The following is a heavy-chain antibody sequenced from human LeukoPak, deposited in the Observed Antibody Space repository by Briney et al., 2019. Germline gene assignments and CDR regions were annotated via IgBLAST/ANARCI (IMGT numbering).Heavy chain of an antibody. CDR2: INPSGGGT. D-gene: IGHD3-22*01. CDR3: ARQKESSGFYYFDY. V-gene: IGHV1-46*01. CDR1: GYTFTRYD. J-gene: IGHJ4*02. Sequence: ASVKVSCKASGYTFTRYDIHLVRQAPGQRLGLVGIINPSGGGTSYAQKFQGRVTMTRDTSTSTVYMELSSLRSEDTAVYYCARQKESSGFYYFDYWGQGTLVTVSS.